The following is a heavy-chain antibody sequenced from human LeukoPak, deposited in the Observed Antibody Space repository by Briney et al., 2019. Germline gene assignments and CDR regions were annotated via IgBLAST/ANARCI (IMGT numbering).Heavy chain of an antibody. CDR2: ILADADGGRT. V-gene: IGHV3-23*01. J-gene: IGHJ5*02. D-gene: IGHD4-17*01. CDR3: AKDLNYGDGRWEFDP. Sequence: GSLGLSCAASGFTFGGFTMAWVRQTPGKGLEWLSGILADADGGRTYYADSVKGRFTIYRDNSKNTLYLQMNNLRADDTAVYFCAKDLNYGDGRWEFDPWGQGTLVTV. CDR1: GFTFGGFT.